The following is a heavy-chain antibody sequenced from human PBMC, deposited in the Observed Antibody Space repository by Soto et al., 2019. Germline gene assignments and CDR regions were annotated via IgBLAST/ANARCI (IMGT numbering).Heavy chain of an antibody. Sequence: VQLVESGGGVVQPGRSLRLSCAASGFTFSNCWIHWVRQAPGTGLVWVSRINSDGSSASYADSVKGRFTISRDNAKNTLYLQMNSLRAEDTAVYYCARSLNGPGHFDLWGRGTLVTVSS. CDR1: GFTFSNCW. D-gene: IGHD2-8*01. J-gene: IGHJ2*01. CDR2: INSDGSSA. V-gene: IGHV3-74*02. CDR3: ARSLNGPGHFDL.